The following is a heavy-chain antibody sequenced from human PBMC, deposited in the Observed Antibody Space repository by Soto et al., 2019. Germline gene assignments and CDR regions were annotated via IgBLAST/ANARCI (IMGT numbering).Heavy chain of an antibody. D-gene: IGHD2-2*01. Sequence: ASVKVSCKASGYTFTSYAMHWVRQAPGQRLEWMGWINAGNGNTKYSQKFQGRVTITRDTSASTAYMELSSLRSEDTAVYYCARGGDIVVVPAVGFDAFDIWGQGTMVTVSS. J-gene: IGHJ3*02. CDR2: INAGNGNT. CDR1: GYTFTSYA. CDR3: ARGGDIVVVPAVGFDAFDI. V-gene: IGHV1-3*01.